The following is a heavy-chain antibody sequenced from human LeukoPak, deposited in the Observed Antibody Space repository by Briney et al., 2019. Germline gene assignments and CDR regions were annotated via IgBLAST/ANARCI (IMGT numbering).Heavy chain of an antibody. CDR1: GFTFVSYA. D-gene: IGHD1-26*01. J-gene: IGHJ5*02. V-gene: IGHV3-23*01. CDR3: AKDTRGSTPRGFDP. Sequence: GGSLRLSCAASGFTFVSYAMNWVRQAPGKGLEWVSGITGGGAKTYYADSVKGRFTISRDNSKNTLYLQMNSLRAEDTALYYCAKDTRGSTPRGFDPWGQGTLVTVSS. CDR2: ITGGGAKT.